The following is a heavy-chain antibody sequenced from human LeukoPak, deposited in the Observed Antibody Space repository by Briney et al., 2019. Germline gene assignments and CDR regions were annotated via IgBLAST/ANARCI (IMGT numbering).Heavy chain of an antibody. Sequence: GGSLRLSCAASGFTFSSYAMSWVRQAPGKGLEWVSAISGSGGSTYYADSVKGRFTISRDNSKNTLYLQMNSLRAEDTAVYYCARGGAQLLIEAYFDYWGQGTLVTVSS. CDR1: GFTFSSYA. V-gene: IGHV3-23*01. J-gene: IGHJ4*02. CDR3: ARGGAQLLIEAYFDY. D-gene: IGHD2-2*01. CDR2: ISGSGGST.